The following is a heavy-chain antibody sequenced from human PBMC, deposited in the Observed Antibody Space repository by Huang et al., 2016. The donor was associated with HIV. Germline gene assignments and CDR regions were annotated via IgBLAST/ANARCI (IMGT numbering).Heavy chain of an antibody. J-gene: IGHJ4*02. CDR1: GGSIGSHY. D-gene: IGHD4-4*01. CDR3: ARDRTRNSRDY. Sequence: QVQLQESGPGLVKPSETLSLPCNVSGGSIGSHYWTWIRQLPGKGLEWIGSTSYSGSTNYSPSLKSRVTISVDTSKNQFSLTLSSVTAADTAVYFCARDRTRNSRDYWGQGTLVTVSS. CDR2: TSYSGST. V-gene: IGHV4-59*11.